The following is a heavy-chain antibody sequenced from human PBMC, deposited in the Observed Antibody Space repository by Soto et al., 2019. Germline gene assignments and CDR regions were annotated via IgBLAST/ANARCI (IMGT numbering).Heavy chain of an antibody. Sequence: PSETQSLTCAVSGGSISSGGYCWSWIRQPPGKGLEWIGYIYHSGSTYYNPSLKSRVTISVDRSKNQFSLKLSSVTAADTAVYYCARGNVVAIDYWGQGTLVTVSS. CDR2: IYHSGST. J-gene: IGHJ4*02. CDR1: GGSISSGGYC. CDR3: ARGNVVAIDY. D-gene: IGHD2-21*01. V-gene: IGHV4-30-2*01.